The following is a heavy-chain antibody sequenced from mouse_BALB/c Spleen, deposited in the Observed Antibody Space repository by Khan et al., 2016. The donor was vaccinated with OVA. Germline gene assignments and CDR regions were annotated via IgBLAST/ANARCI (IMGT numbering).Heavy chain of an antibody. CDR2: IWGGGNT. D-gene: IGHD1-1*02. Sequence: QMQLEESGPGLVAPSQSLSITCTVSGFSLSDYGVSWIRQPPGKGLEWLGVIWGGGNTYYNSALKSRLSISKDNSKSQVFLKMNSLQTDDTAIYYCAKGLWSYYFALDYWGQGTSVTVSS. V-gene: IGHV2-6-5*01. CDR3: AKGLWSYYFALDY. J-gene: IGHJ4*01. CDR1: GFSLSDYG.